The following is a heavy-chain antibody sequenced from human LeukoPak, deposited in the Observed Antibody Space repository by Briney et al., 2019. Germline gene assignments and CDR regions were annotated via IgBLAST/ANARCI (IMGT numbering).Heavy chain of an antibody. CDR3: ARHDILTGYYSYYFDY. V-gene: IGHV4-39*01. J-gene: IGHJ4*02. CDR2: IYYSGST. CDR1: GGSVSSGNYY. D-gene: IGHD3-9*01. Sequence: SETLSLTCTVSGGSVSSGNYYWGWIRQPPGKGLEWIGSIYYSGSTYYNPSLKSRVTISVGTSKNQFSLKLSSVTAADTAVYYCARHDILTGYYSYYFDYWGQGTLVTVSS.